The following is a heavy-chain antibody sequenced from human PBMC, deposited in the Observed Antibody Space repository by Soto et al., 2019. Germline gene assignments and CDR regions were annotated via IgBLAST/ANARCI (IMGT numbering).Heavy chain of an antibody. J-gene: IGHJ6*02. V-gene: IGHV4-31*03. CDR1: GGSISSGGYY. CDR2: IYYSGST. Sequence: SETLSLTCTVSGGSISSGGYYWSWIRQHPGKGLEWIGYIYYSGSTYYNPSLKSRVTISVDTSKNHFSLKLSSVTAADTAVYYCARDFGDVYYDILTGVYYYYGMDGWGRGLTVTLSS. D-gene: IGHD3-9*01. CDR3: ARDFGDVYYDILTGVYYYYGMDG.